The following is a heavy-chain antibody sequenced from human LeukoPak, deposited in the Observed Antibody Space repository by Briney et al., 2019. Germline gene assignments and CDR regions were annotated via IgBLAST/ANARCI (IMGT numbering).Heavy chain of an antibody. V-gene: IGHV3-21*04. D-gene: IGHD2-21*02. CDR2: ISSSSSYI. CDR1: GFTFSSYS. Sequence: GGSLRLSCAASGFTFSSYSMNWVRQAPGKGLEWVSSISSSSSYIYYADSVRGRFTISRDNSKNTLYLQMNSLRAEDTAVYYCARDGTAPGNYWGQGTLVTVSS. J-gene: IGHJ4*02. CDR3: ARDGTAPGNY.